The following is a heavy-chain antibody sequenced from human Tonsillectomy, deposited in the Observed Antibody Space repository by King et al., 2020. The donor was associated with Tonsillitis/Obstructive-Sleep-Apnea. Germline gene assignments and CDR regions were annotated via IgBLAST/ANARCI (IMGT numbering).Heavy chain of an antibody. CDR1: GGTFSSYA. J-gene: IGHJ3*02. V-gene: IGHV1-69*01. Sequence: HLVQSGAEVKKPGSSVKVSCKASGGTFSSYAISWVRQAPGQGLEWMGGIIPIFGTANYAQKFQGRVTITADESTSTAYMELSSLRSEDTAVYYCARDEDSSSLVRGAFDIWGQGTMVTVSS. CDR2: IIPIFGTA. D-gene: IGHD6-6*01. CDR3: ARDEDSSSLVRGAFDI.